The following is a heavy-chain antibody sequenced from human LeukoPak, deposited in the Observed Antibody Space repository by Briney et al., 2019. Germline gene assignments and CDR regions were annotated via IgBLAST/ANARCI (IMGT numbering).Heavy chain of an antibody. J-gene: IGHJ5*02. CDR3: ARDVTVTTTGGVWFDP. CDR1: GGSISSYY. V-gene: IGHV4-4*07. D-gene: IGHD4-17*01. CDR2: IYTSGST. Sequence: SETLSLTCTVSGGSISSYYWSWIRRPAGKGLEWIGRIYTSGSTNYNPSLKSRVTMSVDTSKNQFSLKLSSVTAADTAVYYCARDVTVTTTGGVWFDPWGQGTLVTVSS.